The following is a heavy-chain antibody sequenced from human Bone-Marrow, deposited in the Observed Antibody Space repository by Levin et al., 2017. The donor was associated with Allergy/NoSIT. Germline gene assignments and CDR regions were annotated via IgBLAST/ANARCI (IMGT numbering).Heavy chain of an antibody. J-gene: IGHJ4*02. CDR2: ISAIFGVT. CDR3: ARYSGYSSGYFDD. CDR1: GVTFSGSG. D-gene: IGHD1-26*01. V-gene: IGHV1-69*10. Sequence: PQASVKVSCKTSGVTFSGSGTGWVRQAPGQGLEWMGGISAIFGVTHYAQKFQGRVTITADTSTTTAHMELTSLTSEDTAIYYCARYSGYSSGYFDDWGQGTLVTVSA.